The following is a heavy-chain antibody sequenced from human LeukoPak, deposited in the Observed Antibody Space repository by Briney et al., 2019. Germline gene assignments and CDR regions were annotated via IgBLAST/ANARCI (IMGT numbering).Heavy chain of an antibody. CDR3: ARRSGYSSGCDY. J-gene: IGHJ4*02. D-gene: IGHD6-19*01. CDR1: GFPFSSYW. Sequence: GESLKISCVASGFPFSSYWMTWVRQAPGKGLEWVAVISYDGSNKYYADSVKGRFTISRDNSKNTLYLQMNSLRAEDTAVYYCARRSGYSSGCDYWGQGTLVTVSS. V-gene: IGHV3-30-3*01. CDR2: ISYDGSNK.